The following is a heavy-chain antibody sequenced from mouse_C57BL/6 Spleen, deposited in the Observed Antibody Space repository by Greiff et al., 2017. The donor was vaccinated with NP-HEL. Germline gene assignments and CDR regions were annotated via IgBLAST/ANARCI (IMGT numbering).Heavy chain of an antibody. CDR3: ARPPLTTVVEYYFDY. Sequence: QVQLQQPGAELVRPGTSVKLSCTASGYTFTSYWMHWVKQRPGQGLEWIGVIDPSDSYTNYNQKFPGQATLTVDTSSSTAYMQLSSLTSEDSAVYYCARPPLTTVVEYYFDYWGQGTTLTVSS. V-gene: IGHV1-59*01. CDR1: GYTFTSYW. J-gene: IGHJ2*01. D-gene: IGHD1-1*01. CDR2: IDPSDSYT.